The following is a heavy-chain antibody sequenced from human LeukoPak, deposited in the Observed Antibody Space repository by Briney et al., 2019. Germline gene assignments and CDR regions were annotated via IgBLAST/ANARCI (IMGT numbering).Heavy chain of an antibody. J-gene: IGHJ4*02. D-gene: IGHD6-13*01. CDR1: GLTFNTYA. CDR2: FYRGVGT. V-gene: IGHV3-53*01. CDR3: ARGGVRQQLFENYFDY. Sequence: SGGSLRLSCAASGLTFNTYAMSWVRQAPGKGLEWVSVFYRGVGTYYADSVKGRFTVSRDNSKNTLYLQMNSLRAEDTAVYYCARGGVRQQLFENYFDYWGQGTLVTVSS.